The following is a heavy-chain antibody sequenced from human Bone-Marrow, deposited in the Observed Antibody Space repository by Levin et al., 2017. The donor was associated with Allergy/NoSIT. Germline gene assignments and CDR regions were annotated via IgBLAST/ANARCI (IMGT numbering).Heavy chain of an antibody. J-gene: IGHJ4*02. V-gene: IGHV3-23*01. CDR2: ITSSRGRSTT. Sequence: GGSLRLSCAASGFTLSSYAMNWVRQAPGKGLEWVSTITSSRGRSTTYYADSVEGRFTISRDDSNNTLYLQMYRRRGGDTAVYYCAREVYSYSSNWGQGDLVTVSS. CDR1: GFTLSSYA. CDR3: AREVYSYSSN. D-gene: IGHD3-10*01.